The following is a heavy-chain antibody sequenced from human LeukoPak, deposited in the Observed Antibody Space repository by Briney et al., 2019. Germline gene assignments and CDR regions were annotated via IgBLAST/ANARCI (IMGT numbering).Heavy chain of an antibody. V-gene: IGHV4-59*01. D-gene: IGHD3-16*01. CDR1: GGSISLYY. CDR3: ARVGEGAFDI. Sequence: ASETLSLTCNVAGGSISLYYWSWIRQPPGRGLEWIGYSYNSGSTIHNPSLKSRVTISVDTSKNHFSMKVNSVTAADTAVYYCARVGEGAFDIWGQGTVVTVSS. J-gene: IGHJ3*02. CDR2: SYNSGST.